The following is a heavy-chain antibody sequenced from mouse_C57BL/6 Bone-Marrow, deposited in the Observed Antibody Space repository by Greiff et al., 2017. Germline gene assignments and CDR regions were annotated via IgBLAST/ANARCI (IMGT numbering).Heavy chain of an antibody. Sequence: VQLQQSGPELVKPGASVKISCKASGYTFTDYYMNWVKQSHGKSLEWIGDIHPNNGGTSYNQKFKGKATLTVDKSSSTAYMELRSLTSEDSAVYYCAREDYYSNYVRYVYVWGTGTTVTVSS. D-gene: IGHD2-5*01. CDR3: AREDYYSNYVRYVYV. V-gene: IGHV1-26*01. J-gene: IGHJ1*03. CDR2: IHPNNGGT. CDR1: GYTFTDYY.